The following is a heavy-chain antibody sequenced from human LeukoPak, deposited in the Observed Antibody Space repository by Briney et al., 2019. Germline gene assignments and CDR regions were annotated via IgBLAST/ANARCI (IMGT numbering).Heavy chain of an antibody. D-gene: IGHD3-10*01. J-gene: IGHJ4*02. CDR3: AKALNYYGLNYFDH. CDR2: ISYDGSNK. Sequence: GRSLRLSCAASGFTFSSYGMHWVRQATGKGLEWVAVISYDGSNKYYADSVRGRFTFSRDNSKNTLYLQMNSLRPEDTAVYFCAKALNYYGLNYFDHWGQGTLVTVSS. CDR1: GFTFSSYG. V-gene: IGHV3-30*18.